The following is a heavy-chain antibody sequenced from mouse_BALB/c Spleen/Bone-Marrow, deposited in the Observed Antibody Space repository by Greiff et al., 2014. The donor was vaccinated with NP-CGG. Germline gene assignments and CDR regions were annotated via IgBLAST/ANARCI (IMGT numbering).Heavy chain of an antibody. V-gene: IGHV14-3*02. CDR3: ARGGAFAY. CDR1: GFNIKDTY. CDR2: IDPANGNT. J-gene: IGHJ3*01. Sequence: EVQLQESGAELVKPGASVKLSCTASGFNIKDTYMHWVKQRPERGLEWIGRIDPANGNTKYDPKFQGKATITADTSSNTAYLQLSSLTSEDTAVYYCARGGAFAYWGQGTLVTVSA.